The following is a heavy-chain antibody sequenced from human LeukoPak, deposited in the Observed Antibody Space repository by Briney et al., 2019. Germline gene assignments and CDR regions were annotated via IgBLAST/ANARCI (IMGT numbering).Heavy chain of an antibody. V-gene: IGHV1-18*01. CDR1: GYTFTSYG. D-gene: IGHD3-9*01. J-gene: IGHJ4*02. CDR2: ISAYNGNT. CDR3: ARANYDILTGHYLHYFDY. Sequence: GASVKVSCKASGYTFTSYGISWVRQAPGQGLEWMGWISAYNGNTNYAQKVQGRVTMTTDTSTSTAYMELRGLRSDDTAVYYCARANYDILTGHYLHYFDYWGQGTLVTVSS.